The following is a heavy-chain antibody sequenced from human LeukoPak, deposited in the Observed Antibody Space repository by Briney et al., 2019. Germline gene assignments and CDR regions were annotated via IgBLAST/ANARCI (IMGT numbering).Heavy chain of an antibody. CDR3: AREVNGAIDY. J-gene: IGHJ4*02. CDR1: GGSFSGYY. V-gene: IGHV4-34*09. D-gene: IGHD4-17*01. CDR2: INHSGST. Sequence: SETLSLTCAVYGGSFSGYYWSWIRQPPGKGLEWIGEINHSGSTNYNPSLKSRVTISVDTSKNQFSLKLSSVTAADTAVYYCAREVNGAIDYWGQGTLVAVSS.